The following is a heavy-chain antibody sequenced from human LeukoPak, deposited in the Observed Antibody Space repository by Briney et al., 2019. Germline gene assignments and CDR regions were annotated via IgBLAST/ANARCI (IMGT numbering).Heavy chain of an antibody. V-gene: IGHV1-69*13. CDR2: IIPIFGTA. Sequence: SVKVSCKASGYTFTSYGISWVRQAPGQGLEWMGGIIPIFGTANYAQKFQGRVTITADESTSTAYMELSSLRSEDTAVYYCARGRFGLLWFGELERWGQGTLVTVSS. CDR3: ARGRFGLLWFGELER. D-gene: IGHD3-10*01. CDR1: GYTFTSYG. J-gene: IGHJ4*02.